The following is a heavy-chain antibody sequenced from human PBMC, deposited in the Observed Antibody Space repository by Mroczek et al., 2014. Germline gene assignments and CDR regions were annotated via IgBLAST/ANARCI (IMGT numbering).Heavy chain of an antibody. CDR1: GYTFTSYD. D-gene: IGHD6-19*01. CDR2: MNPNSGNT. CDR3: ARGKIGYSSGWVDNFDY. Sequence: SGAEVKKPGASVKVSCKASGYTFTSYDINWVRQATGQGLEWMGWMNPNSGNTGYAQKFQGRVTMTRNTSISTAYMELSSLRSEDTAVYYCARGKIGYSSGWVDNFDYWGQGTLVTVSS. V-gene: IGHV1-8*01. J-gene: IGHJ4*02.